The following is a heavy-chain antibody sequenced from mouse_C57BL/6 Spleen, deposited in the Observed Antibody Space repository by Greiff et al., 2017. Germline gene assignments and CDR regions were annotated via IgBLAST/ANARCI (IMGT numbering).Heavy chain of an antibody. CDR3: ARGGGSGPGAMDY. V-gene: IGHV1-69*01. Sequence: QVQLQQPGAELVMPGASVKLSCKASGYTFTSYWMHWVKQRPGQGLEWIGEIDPSDSDTNYNQTFKGKSTLTVDKSSSTAYMQLSSLTSEDSAVYYWARGGGSGPGAMDYWGQGTSVTVSS. J-gene: IGHJ4*01. CDR1: GYTFTSYW. CDR2: IDPSDSDT. D-gene: IGHD3-2*02.